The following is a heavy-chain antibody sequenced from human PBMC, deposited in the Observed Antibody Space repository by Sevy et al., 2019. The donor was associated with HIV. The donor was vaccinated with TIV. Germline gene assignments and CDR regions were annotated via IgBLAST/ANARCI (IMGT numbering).Heavy chain of an antibody. CDR3: AREDIRVAGIGYYFHS. CDR1: GFSISGYG. D-gene: IGHD6-19*01. CDR2: IWYDGTNR. J-gene: IGHJ4*02. Sequence: GGSLRLSCAASGFSISGYGMYWVRQAPGKGLEWVAVIWYDGTNREYADSVKGRFTISRDNSKNTLYLQMNSLRVEDTAVYYCAREDIRVAGIGYYFHSWGQGTLVTVSS. V-gene: IGHV3-33*01.